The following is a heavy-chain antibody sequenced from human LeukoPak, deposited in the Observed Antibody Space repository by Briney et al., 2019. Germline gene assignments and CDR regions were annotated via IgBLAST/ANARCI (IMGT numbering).Heavy chain of an antibody. CDR2: INPNSGGT. Sequence: ASVKVSCKASGYTFTGYYMHWVRQAPGQGLEWMGWINPNSGGTNYAQKFQGRVTMTRDTSISTAYMELSSLRSEDTAVYYCARDPIRELLEIDYWGQGTLVTVSS. J-gene: IGHJ4*02. D-gene: IGHD1-26*01. CDR3: ARDPIRELLEIDY. CDR1: GYTFTGYY. V-gene: IGHV1-2*02.